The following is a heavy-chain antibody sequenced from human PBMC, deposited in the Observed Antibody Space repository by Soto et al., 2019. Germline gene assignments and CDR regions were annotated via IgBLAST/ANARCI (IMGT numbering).Heavy chain of an antibody. D-gene: IGHD3-16*01. CDR3: AKGGVSYAECES. V-gene: IGHV3-7*01. CDR2: INEDGGEE. Sequence: PGGSLRLSCAASGFTFSSYWMSWVRQAPGKGLEWVANINEDGGEEFYVDSVKGRFTISRDNAKNSLSLQLNSLRADDTAMYYCAKGGVSYAECESWGQGTLVTVSS. CDR1: GFTFSSYW. J-gene: IGHJ5*02.